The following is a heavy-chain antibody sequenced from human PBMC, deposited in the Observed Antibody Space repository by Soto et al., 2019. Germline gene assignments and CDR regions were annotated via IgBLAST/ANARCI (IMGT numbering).Heavy chain of an antibody. J-gene: IGHJ4*02. Sequence: EVQLVESGGGLVQPGGSLRLSCVVSGLNISRYAMEWVRQGPGKGLQYVSAISSRGGRTYYADSVKGRFIISRDNSKSTLYLQMSSLIPEDTAVYYCVRISSWYREDQWGQGTLVTVSP. CDR3: VRISSWYREDQ. D-gene: IGHD2-2*01. CDR2: ISSRGGRT. CDR1: GLNISRYA. V-gene: IGHV3-64D*06.